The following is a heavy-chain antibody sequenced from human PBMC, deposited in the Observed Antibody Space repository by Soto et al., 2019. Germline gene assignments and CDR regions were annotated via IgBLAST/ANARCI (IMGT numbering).Heavy chain of an antibody. CDR1: ADTFTTYG. J-gene: IGHJ4*02. CDR3: ATYSGVYARFDS. V-gene: IGHV1-18*01. CDR2: ISAYNGDT. Sequence: QTPLVQSGAEVKKPGASVKVSCQASADTFTTYGLTWVRQAPGQGLEWMGWISAYNGDTKYAQNLQDRLTLTADTSTGTAYMEFRSLRSDDTAVYYCATYSGVYARFDSWGQGTLVTVSS. D-gene: IGHD1-26*01.